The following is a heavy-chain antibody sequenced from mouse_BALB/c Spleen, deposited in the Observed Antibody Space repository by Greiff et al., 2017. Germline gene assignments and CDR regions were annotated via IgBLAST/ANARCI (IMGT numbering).Heavy chain of an antibody. CDR1: GYSITSGYY. J-gene: IGHJ3*01. CDR2: ISYDGSN. D-gene: IGHD2-4*01. V-gene: IGHV3-6*02. Sequence: EVKLVESGPGLVKPSQSLSLTCSVTGYSITSGYYWYWIRQSPGNILEWMGYISYDGSNNYNPSLKNRISITRDTSKNQFFLKLNSVTTEDTATYYCARANYDERFAYWGQGTLVTVSA. CDR3: ARANYDERFAY.